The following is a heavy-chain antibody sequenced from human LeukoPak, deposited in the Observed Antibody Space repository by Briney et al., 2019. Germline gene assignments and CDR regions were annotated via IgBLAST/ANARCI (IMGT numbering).Heavy chain of an antibody. D-gene: IGHD5-24*01. Sequence: SETLSLTCAVYGGSCDDYYCSWLRQPPGKGLEWIGEIHPCGIFYYNSSLLSRVTISIDTAKSQFSLRLPSVTAADTAFYYCARGRDRSKAGDHWGQGSLVTVSS. CDR3: ARGRDRSKAGDH. V-gene: IGHV4-34*01. CDR1: GGSCDDYY. CDR2: IHPCGIF. J-gene: IGHJ4*02.